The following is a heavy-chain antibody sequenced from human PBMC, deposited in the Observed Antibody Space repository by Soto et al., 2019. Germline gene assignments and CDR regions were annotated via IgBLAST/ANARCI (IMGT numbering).Heavy chain of an antibody. CDR2: ISYSGTT. Sequence: PSETLSLTCTVSGDSIRSGGYYWSWIRQHPGKGLEWIGYISYSGTTYYNPSLESRVTISADTSKNQFSLKLTSVTAADTAVYYCARRVPIAGLFDYWGQGTLVTVSS. CDR3: ARRVPIAGLFDY. J-gene: IGHJ4*02. CDR1: GDSIRSGGYY. D-gene: IGHD6-13*01. V-gene: IGHV4-31*03.